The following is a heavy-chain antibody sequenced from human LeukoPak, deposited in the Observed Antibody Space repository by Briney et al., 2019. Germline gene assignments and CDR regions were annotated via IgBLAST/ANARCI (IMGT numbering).Heavy chain of an antibody. D-gene: IGHD1-7*01. CDR1: SDSIRRYY. CDR3: AGGTTGYHYYLDV. Sequence: PSETLSLTCSVSSDSIRRYYWNWLRQPPGKGLEWIGDVFYSGNTIYNPSLKSRLTISIGTSKNQFSLRLSSVTAADTAVYYCAGGTTGYHYYLDVWGKGLTVPVSS. CDR2: VFYSGNT. V-gene: IGHV4-59*01. J-gene: IGHJ6*03.